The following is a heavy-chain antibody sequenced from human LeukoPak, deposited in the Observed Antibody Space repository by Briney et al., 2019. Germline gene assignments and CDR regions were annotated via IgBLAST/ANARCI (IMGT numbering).Heavy chain of an antibody. CDR3: ARRGSSGWTDY. J-gene: IGHJ4*02. D-gene: IGHD6-19*01. V-gene: IGHV3-11*04. CDR1: GFTFSDYY. Sequence: GGSLRLSCAASGFTFSDYYMSWIRQAPGKGLEWVSYIGNSGSPIYYADSVKGRFTISRDNSKNTLYLQMNSLRAEDTAVYYCARRGSSGWTDYWGQGTLVTVSS. CDR2: IGNSGSPI.